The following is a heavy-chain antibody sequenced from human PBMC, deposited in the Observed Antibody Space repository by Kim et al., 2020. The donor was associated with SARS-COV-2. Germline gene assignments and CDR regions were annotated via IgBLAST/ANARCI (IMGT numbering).Heavy chain of an antibody. D-gene: IGHD2-15*01. CDR1: GFTFSNYA. V-gene: IGHV3-23*01. CDR3: AKARSGVVEAATGY. J-gene: IGHJ4*02. Sequence: GGSLRLSCAASGFTFSNYAMSWVRQAPGKGLEWVSDISDSGGSTYYVDSVKGRFTISRDNSKNTLYLQMNSLRAEDTAIYYCAKARSGVVEAATGYWGQGTLGTVSS. CDR2: ISDSGGST.